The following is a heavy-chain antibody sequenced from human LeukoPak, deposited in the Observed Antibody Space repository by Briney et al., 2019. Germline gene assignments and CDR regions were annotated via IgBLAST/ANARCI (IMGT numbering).Heavy chain of an antibody. CDR1: GDSVSSNSAA. J-gene: IGHJ4*02. Sequence: SQTLSLTCAISGDSVSSNSAAWNWIRQSPSRGLEWLGRTYYRSKWYNDYAVSVKSRIAINPDTSNNQFSLQLNSVTPEDTAVYYCARDHGIAVAALDYWGQGTLVTVSS. D-gene: IGHD6-19*01. CDR3: ARDHGIAVAALDY. V-gene: IGHV6-1*01. CDR2: TYYRSKWYN.